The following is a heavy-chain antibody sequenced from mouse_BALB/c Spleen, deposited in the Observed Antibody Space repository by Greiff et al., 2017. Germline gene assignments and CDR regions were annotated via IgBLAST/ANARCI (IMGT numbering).Heavy chain of an antibody. CDR3: ARQGTTVVEGYAMDY. CDR2: ISSGGSYT. V-gene: IGHV5-9-3*01. CDR1: GFTFSSYA. D-gene: IGHD1-1*01. Sequence: EVKLVESGGGLVKPGGSLKLSCAASGFTFSSYAMSWVRQTPEKRLEWVATISSGGSYTYYPDSVKGRFTISRDNAKNTLYLQMSSLRSEYTAMYYCARQGTTVVEGYAMDYWGQGTSVTVSS. J-gene: IGHJ4*01.